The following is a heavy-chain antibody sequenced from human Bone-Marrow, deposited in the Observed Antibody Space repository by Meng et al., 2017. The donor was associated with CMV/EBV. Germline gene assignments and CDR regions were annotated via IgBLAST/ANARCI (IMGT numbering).Heavy chain of an antibody. V-gene: IGHV1-46*01. CDR3: ARAVGVVVAATQRWLGY. CDR2: INPSGGST. D-gene: IGHD2-15*01. J-gene: IGHJ4*02. Sequence: ASVKVSCKASGYTFTSYYMHWVRQAPGQGLEWMGIINPSGGSTSYAQKYQGRVTMTRDTSTSTVYMELRSLRSEDTAVYYRARAVGVVVAATQRWLGYWGQGTLVTVSS. CDR1: GYTFTSYY.